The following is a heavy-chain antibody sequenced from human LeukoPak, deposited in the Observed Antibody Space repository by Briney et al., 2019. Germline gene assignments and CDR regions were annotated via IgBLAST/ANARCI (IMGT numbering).Heavy chain of an antibody. CDR3: AGDFAIVVAYDAFDI. CDR1: GFTFSSYW. V-gene: IGHV3-74*01. J-gene: IGHJ3*02. D-gene: IGHD3-22*01. Sequence: GGSLRLSCAASGFTFSSYWMHWVRQAPGKGLVWVSRINSDGSSTSYADSVKGRFTISRDNAKSTLYLQMNSLRAEDTAVYYCAGDFAIVVAYDAFDIWGQGTMVTVSS. CDR2: INSDGSST.